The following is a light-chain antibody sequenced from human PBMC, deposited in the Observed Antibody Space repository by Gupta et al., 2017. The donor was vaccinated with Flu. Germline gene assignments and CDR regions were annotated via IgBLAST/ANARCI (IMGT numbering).Light chain of an antibody. CDR3: QQYGSAPPALT. CDR1: QSVSSSY. Sequence: LSLSPGERATLSCRASQSVSSSYLAWYKQKPGQAPRLLIYGASSRATGIPDRFSGSGSGTDFTLTISRLEPEDFAVYYCQQYGSAPPALTFGGGTKVEIK. CDR2: GAS. J-gene: IGKJ4*01. V-gene: IGKV3-20*01.